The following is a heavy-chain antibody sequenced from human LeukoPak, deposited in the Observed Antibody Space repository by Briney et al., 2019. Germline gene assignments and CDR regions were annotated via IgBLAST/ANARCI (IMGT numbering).Heavy chain of an antibody. CDR1: GFTFSSYD. D-gene: IGHD2-2*03. CDR2: IGTAGDT. V-gene: IGHV3-13*01. Sequence: GGSLRLSCAASGFTFSSYDMHWVRQATGKGLEWVSAIGTAGDTYYPGSVKGRFTISRENAKNSLYLQMNSLRAGDTAVYYCARGGYCSSTSCLQIYNWFDPWGQATLVTVSS. J-gene: IGHJ5*02. CDR3: ARGGYCSSTSCLQIYNWFDP.